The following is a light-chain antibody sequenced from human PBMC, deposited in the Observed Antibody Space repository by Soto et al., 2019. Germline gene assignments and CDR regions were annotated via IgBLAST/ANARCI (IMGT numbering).Light chain of an antibody. CDR3: QVWDGTTEQQV. CDR2: YDS. CDR1: NVGSES. Sequence: SYELTQPPSVSVAPGKTARITCGGNNVGSESVHWYQQKPGQAPILVMCYDSDRPSGIPDRFSGSNSGNTATLTISRVEVGDEADYYCQVWDGTTEQQVYGGGTKLTV. V-gene: IGLV3-21*04. J-gene: IGLJ3*02.